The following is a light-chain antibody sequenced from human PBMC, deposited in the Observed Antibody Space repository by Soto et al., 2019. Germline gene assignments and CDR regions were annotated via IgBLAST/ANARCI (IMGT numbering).Light chain of an antibody. J-gene: IGLJ2*01. V-gene: IGLV1-51*02. Sequence: QSARTQPPSVSAAPGQKVTISCSGSSSNIGDNYVSWYQQLPGTAPKLLIYENNRRPSGIPDRFSGSKSGTSATPGITGLQTGDEADYYCGTWDSSLSGVVFGGGTKVTVL. CDR3: GTWDSSLSGVV. CDR2: ENN. CDR1: SSNIGDNY.